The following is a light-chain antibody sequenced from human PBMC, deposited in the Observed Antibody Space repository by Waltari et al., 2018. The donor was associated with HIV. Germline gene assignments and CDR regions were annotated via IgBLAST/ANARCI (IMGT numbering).Light chain of an antibody. J-gene: IGLJ2*01. CDR3: AAWDDSLNGRI. CDR1: SSNIGSHT. Sequence: QSVLTQLPSASGTPGQRVTMSCSGSSSNIGSHTVQWYQHLPGTAPKLLIYANNQRPSWVPDRFSGSKSGTSASLAISGLQSDDEADYYCAAWDDSLNGRIFGGGTKLTVL. CDR2: ANN. V-gene: IGLV1-44*01.